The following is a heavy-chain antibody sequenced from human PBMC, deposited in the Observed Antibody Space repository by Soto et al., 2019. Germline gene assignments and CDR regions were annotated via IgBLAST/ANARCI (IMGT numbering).Heavy chain of an antibody. CDR3: AKEGHNAKDSDFDY. CDR2: IAYEGGNK. V-gene: IGHV3-30*18. Sequence: VQLVESGGGMVQPGRSLRLSCAVSGFIYSDYGMHWVRQAPVKGLEWMAFIAYEGGNKDYADSVNGRFTISRDTSRNTLYLQMNSLRAEDTAVYYCAKEGHNAKDSDFDYWGQGSLVTVSS. J-gene: IGHJ4*02. D-gene: IGHD2-8*01. CDR1: GFIYSDYG.